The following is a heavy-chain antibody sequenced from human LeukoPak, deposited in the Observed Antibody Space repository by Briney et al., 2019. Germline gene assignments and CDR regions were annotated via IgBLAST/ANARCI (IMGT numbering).Heavy chain of an antibody. CDR3: AREGAAAEGFGY. V-gene: IGHV4-59*01. J-gene: IGHJ4*02. CDR1: GGSISSYY. Sequence: PSETLSLTCTVSGGSISSYYWSWIRQPPGKGLQRIGYIYYSGSTNYNPSLKSRVTISVDTSKNQFSLKLSSVTAADTAVYYCAREGAAAEGFGYWGQGTLVTVSS. D-gene: IGHD6-13*01. CDR2: IYYSGST.